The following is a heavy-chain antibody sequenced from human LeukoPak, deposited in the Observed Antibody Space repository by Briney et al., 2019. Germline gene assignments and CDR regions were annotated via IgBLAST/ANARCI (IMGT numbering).Heavy chain of an antibody. CDR2: ISGTGTNT. CDR3: AKDHGVAVTGMFY. Sequence: PGGSLRLSCAASGFAFISFTMSWVRQTPGKGLEWVASISGTGTNTYYADSVKGRFTISRDNSRNTLYLQMNGLGAEDTAIYYCAKDHGVAVTGMFYWGQGTLVTVSS. V-gene: IGHV3-23*01. CDR1: GFAFISFT. J-gene: IGHJ4*02. D-gene: IGHD6-19*01.